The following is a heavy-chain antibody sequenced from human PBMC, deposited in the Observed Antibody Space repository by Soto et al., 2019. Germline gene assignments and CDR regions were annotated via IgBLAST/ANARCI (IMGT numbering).Heavy chain of an antibody. D-gene: IGHD3-10*01. Sequence: EVQLLESGGGLVQPGGSLRLSCAASGFTFSSYAMSWVRQAPGKGLEWVSAISGSGGSTYYADSVKGRFTISRDNSKNTLYLQMNSVRAEDTAVYYCAKAYGGANYYYYYGMDVWGQGTTVTVSS. CDR1: GFTFSSYA. CDR2: ISGSGGST. CDR3: AKAYGGANYYYYYGMDV. V-gene: IGHV3-23*01. J-gene: IGHJ6*02.